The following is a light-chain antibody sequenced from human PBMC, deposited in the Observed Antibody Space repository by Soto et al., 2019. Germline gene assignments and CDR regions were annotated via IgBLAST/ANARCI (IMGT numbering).Light chain of an antibody. CDR1: QGISNY. V-gene: IGKV1-27*01. Sequence: DIQMTQSPSSLSASVGDRVTITCRASQGISNYLAWYQQIPGKVPKLLISAASTLQSGVPSRFSGSVSGTDFTPTSSILQPEDVATYYCQKYTNVPAFGGGTKVEIK. J-gene: IGKJ4*01. CDR3: QKYTNVPA. CDR2: AAS.